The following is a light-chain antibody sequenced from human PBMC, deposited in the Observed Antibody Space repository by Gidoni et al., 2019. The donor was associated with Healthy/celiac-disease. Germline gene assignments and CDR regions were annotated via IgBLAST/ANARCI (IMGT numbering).Light chain of an antibody. J-gene: IGKJ1*01. CDR2: DAS. Sequence: EIVLTHSLATLSLSPGERATLSCRASQSVSSYLDWYQQKPGQAPRLLIYDASNRATGIPARCSGSGYGTDFTLTISRLEDEDFAVYYGQQRSNWWTFGQGTKVEIK. CDR1: QSVSSY. V-gene: IGKV3-11*01. CDR3: QQRSNWWT.